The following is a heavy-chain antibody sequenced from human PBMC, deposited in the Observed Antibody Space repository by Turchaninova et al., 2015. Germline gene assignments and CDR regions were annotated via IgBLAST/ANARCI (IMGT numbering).Heavy chain of an antibody. Sequence: QLQLQESGPGLVKPSETLSPTSTVSCGSICSTNYYRGWLRQPPGKGLEWIGNIYYSGSTYYNPSLKSRVTISVDTSKNQFSLKLTSVTAADTAVYYCARAGRPYCSGGSCQNWFDPWGQGTLVTVSS. D-gene: IGHD2-15*01. CDR1: CGSICSTNYY. J-gene: IGHJ5*02. CDR2: IYYSGST. CDR3: ARAGRPYCSGGSCQNWFDP. V-gene: IGHV4-39*07.